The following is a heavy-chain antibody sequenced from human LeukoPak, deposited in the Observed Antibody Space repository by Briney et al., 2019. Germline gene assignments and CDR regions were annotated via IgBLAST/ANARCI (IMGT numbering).Heavy chain of an antibody. CDR1: GFTFSSYA. Sequence: GGSLRLSCAASGFTFSSYAMHWVRQAPGKGLEWVAVISYDGSNKYYADSVKGRFTISRDNAKNSLYLQMNILRAEDTAVYYCARDETSGSLNWSDPWGQGTLVTVSS. J-gene: IGHJ5*02. D-gene: IGHD3-10*01. CDR2: ISYDGSNK. V-gene: IGHV3-30*04. CDR3: ARDETSGSLNWSDP.